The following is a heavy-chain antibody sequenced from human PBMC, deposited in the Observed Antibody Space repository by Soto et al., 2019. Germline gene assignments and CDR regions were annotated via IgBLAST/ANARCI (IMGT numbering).Heavy chain of an antibody. D-gene: IGHD3-16*02. CDR1: GFTFSSYA. V-gene: IGHV3-23*01. CDR3: AKSRVFIGSIVTLLDS. J-gene: IGHJ4*02. Sequence: EVQLLESGGGLVQPGGSLTLSCATSGFTFSSYAMVWVRQAAEKGLELVASMSNNGDTAYYADSVKGRFTISRGNSENTLYLQMNGLRADDTALYFCAKSRVFIGSIVTLLDSWGQGTQVTVSS. CDR2: MSNNGDTA.